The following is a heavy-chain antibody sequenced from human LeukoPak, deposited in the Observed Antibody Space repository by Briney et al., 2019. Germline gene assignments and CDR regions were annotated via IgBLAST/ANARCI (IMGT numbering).Heavy chain of an antibody. CDR2: IYYSGST. V-gene: IGHV4-30-4*01. Sequence: SETLSLTCTVSGGSISSGDYYWGWIRQPPGKGLEWIGYIYYSGSTYYNPSLKSRVTISVDTSKNQFSLKLSSVTAADTAVYYCAREAYDSSGWYFDYWGQGALVTVSS. CDR1: GGSISSGDYY. CDR3: AREAYDSSGWYFDY. J-gene: IGHJ4*02. D-gene: IGHD3-22*01.